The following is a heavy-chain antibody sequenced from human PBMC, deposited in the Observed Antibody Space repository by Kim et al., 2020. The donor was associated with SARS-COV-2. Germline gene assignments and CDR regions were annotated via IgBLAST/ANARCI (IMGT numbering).Heavy chain of an antibody. Sequence: YYADSVKGRFIISRDNSKNTLFLEMNSLRAEDTAIYYCAKSVGGAAAFDHWGQGTLVTVSS. D-gene: IGHD6-13*01. J-gene: IGHJ4*02. V-gene: IGHV3-23*01. CDR3: AKSVGGAAAFDH.